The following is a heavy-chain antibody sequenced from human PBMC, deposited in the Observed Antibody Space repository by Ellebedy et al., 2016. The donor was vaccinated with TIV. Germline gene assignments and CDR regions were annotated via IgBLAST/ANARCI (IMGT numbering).Heavy chain of an antibody. CDR1: GFSFSDYH. CDR3: AKGRGGGSDSSTPRYYFDY. CDR2: ISNTGTRT. Sequence: GESLKISCAASGFSFSDYHMNWMRQAPGKGLEWVSSISNTGTRTYYADSVEGRFIISRDNSKKTLYLQMNSLRAEDTAVYYCAKGRGGGSDSSTPRYYFDYWGLGTLVTVSS. J-gene: IGHJ4*02. D-gene: IGHD2-2*01. V-gene: IGHV3-23*01.